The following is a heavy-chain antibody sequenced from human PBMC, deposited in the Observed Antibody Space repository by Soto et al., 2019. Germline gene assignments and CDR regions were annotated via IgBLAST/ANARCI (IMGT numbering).Heavy chain of an antibody. CDR2: IKQDGSEK. D-gene: IGHD2-8*01. V-gene: IGHV3-7*03. J-gene: IGHJ6*02. CDR1: GFTFSSYW. Sequence: PGGSLRLSCAASGFTFSSYWMSWVRQAPGKGLEWVANIKQDGSEKYYVDSVKGRFTISRDNAKNSLYLQMNSLRAEDTAVYYCARDSVRYCRDGVCYQGYYYFAMDVWGQGTTVTVSS. CDR3: ARDSVRYCRDGVCYQGYYYFAMDV.